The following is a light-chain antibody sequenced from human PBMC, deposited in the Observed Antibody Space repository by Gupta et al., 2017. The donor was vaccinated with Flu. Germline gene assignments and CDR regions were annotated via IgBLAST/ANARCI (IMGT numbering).Light chain of an antibody. Sequence: GKTARITCGGNNIGSKRLHWYQQKPGQAPVLVVKDDSDRPSGIPERFSGSNSGNTATLTISRVGAGDEADYDCQVWDSSSDQRVFGGGTKLTVL. CDR2: DDS. J-gene: IGLJ3*02. V-gene: IGLV3-21*03. CDR3: QVWDSSSDQRV. CDR1: NIGSKR.